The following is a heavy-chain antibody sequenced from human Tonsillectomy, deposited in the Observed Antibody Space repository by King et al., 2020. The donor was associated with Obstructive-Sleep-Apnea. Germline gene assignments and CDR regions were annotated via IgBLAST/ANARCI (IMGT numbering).Heavy chain of an antibody. CDR3: AREAEYTLDY. CDR2: IYYSGST. D-gene: IGHD1-1*01. CDR1: GGAISSYY. V-gene: IGHV4-59*01. J-gene: IGHJ4*02. Sequence: VQLQESGPGLVKPSETLSLTCTVSGGAISSYYWSWIRQPPGEGLEWIGYIYYSGSTNYNPSLKSRVTISVDTSKNQFSLKLSSVTAADTAVYYCAREAEYTLDYWGQGTLVTVSS.